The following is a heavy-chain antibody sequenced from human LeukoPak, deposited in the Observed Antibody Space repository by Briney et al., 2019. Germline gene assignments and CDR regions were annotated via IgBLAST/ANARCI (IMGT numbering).Heavy chain of an antibody. V-gene: IGHV3-30-3*01. Sequence: GRSLRLSCAASGFTFSSYAMHWVRQAPGKGLEWVAVISYDGSNKYYADSVKGRFTISRDNSKNTLYLQMNSLRAEDTAVYYCARPVNGAFDYWGQGTLVTVSS. CDR1: GFTFSSYA. J-gene: IGHJ4*02. CDR2: ISYDGSNK. CDR3: ARPVNGAFDY. D-gene: IGHD2-8*01.